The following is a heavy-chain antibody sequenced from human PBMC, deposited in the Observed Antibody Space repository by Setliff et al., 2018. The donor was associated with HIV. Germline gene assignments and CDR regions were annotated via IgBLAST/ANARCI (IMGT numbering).Heavy chain of an antibody. J-gene: IGHJ4*02. CDR3: ARVFSPTGTLSPGFDY. CDR1: GFNFDGFA. V-gene: IGHV3-7*01. CDR2: IKEDGSET. D-gene: IGHD1-1*01. Sequence: PGGSLRLSCAASGFNFDGFAMNWVRQAPGKGLEWVANIKEDGSETFYVDSVKGRFTMSRDNAKNLVYLQLNSLRAEDTAVYYCARVFSPTGTLSPGFDYWGQGTLVTVSS.